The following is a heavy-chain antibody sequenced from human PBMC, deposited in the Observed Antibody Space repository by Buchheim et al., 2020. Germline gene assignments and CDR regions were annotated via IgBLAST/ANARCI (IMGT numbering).Heavy chain of an antibody. Sequence: QLQLQESGPGLVKPSETLSLTCTVSGGSISSSSYYWGWIRQPPGKGLEWIGSIYYSGSTYYNPSLKSRVTISVDKSKNQFSLKLSSVTAADTAVYYCARQVRGYSYGHITNNWFDPWGQGTL. CDR2: IYYSGST. CDR1: GGSISSSSYY. D-gene: IGHD5-18*01. J-gene: IGHJ5*02. V-gene: IGHV4-39*01. CDR3: ARQVRGYSYGHITNNWFDP.